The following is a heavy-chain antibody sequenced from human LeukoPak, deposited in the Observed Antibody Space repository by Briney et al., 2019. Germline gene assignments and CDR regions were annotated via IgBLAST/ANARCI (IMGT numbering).Heavy chain of an antibody. J-gene: IGHJ4*02. Sequence: GGSLRLSCAASGFTYRSYEMNWVRQAPGKGLEWVSYISSSGSTIYYADSVKGRFTISRDNAKNSLYLQMNSLRAADTAVYYCARDPLSQNDYWGQGTLVTVS. CDR1: GFTYRSYE. V-gene: IGHV3-48*03. CDR3: ARDPLSQNDY. D-gene: IGHD3-16*02. CDR2: ISSSGSTI.